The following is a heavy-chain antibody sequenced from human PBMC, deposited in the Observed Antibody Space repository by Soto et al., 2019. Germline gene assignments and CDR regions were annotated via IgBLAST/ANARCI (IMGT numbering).Heavy chain of an antibody. J-gene: IGHJ4*02. Sequence: GASVKVSCKASGYTFTSYDINWVRQATGQGLEWMGWMNPNSGNTGYAQKFQGRVTMTRNTSISTAYMELSSLRSEDTAVYYCARGFSSIAARPDDYWGQGTLVTVSS. CDR3: ARGFSSIAARPDDY. V-gene: IGHV1-8*01. D-gene: IGHD6-6*01. CDR1: GYTFTSYD. CDR2: MNPNSGNT.